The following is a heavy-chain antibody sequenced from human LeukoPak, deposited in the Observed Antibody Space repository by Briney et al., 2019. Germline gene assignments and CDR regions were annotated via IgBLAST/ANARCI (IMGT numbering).Heavy chain of an antibody. D-gene: IGHD2-2*01. CDR3: AKDYLGYCSSTSCHDAFDI. J-gene: IGHJ3*02. CDR2: ILYDGSNK. Sequence: PGGSLRLSCAASGFTFSSYGMHWVRQAPGKGLEWVAFILYDGSNKYYADSVKGRFTISRDNSKNTLYLQMNSLRAEDTAVYYCAKDYLGYCSSTSCHDAFDIWGQGTMVTVSS. CDR1: GFTFSSYG. V-gene: IGHV3-30*02.